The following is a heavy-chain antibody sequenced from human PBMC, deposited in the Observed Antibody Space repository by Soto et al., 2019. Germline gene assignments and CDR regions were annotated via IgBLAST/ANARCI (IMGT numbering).Heavy chain of an antibody. Sequence: GASVKVSCKASGYTFTSYGISWVRQAPGQGLEWMGWISAYNGNTNYAQKLQGRVTMTTDTSTSTAYMELRSLRSDDTAVYYCAREADDSSGWDNNIDYWGQGTLVTVSS. J-gene: IGHJ4*02. CDR1: GYTFTSYG. CDR2: ISAYNGNT. V-gene: IGHV1-18*01. D-gene: IGHD6-19*01. CDR3: AREADDSSGWDNNIDY.